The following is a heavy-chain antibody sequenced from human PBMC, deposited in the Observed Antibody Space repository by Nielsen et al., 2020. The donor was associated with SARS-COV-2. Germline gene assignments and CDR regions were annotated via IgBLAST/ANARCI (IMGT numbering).Heavy chain of an antibody. D-gene: IGHD3-3*01. CDR3: ARGGGITIFGVVIQGYYGMDV. Sequence: ASVKVSCKASGYTFTSYDINWVRQATGQGLEWMGWMNPNSGNTGYAQKFQGRVTMTRNTSISTAYMELSSLRSEDTAVYYCARGGGITIFGVVIQGYYGMDVWGQGTTVTVSS. CDR1: GYTFTSYD. CDR2: MNPNSGNT. J-gene: IGHJ6*02. V-gene: IGHV1-8*01.